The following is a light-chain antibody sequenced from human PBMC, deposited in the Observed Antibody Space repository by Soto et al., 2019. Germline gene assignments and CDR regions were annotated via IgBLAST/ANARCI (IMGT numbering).Light chain of an antibody. CDR2: DAS. Sequence: EIVLTQSPATLSLSPGERATLSCSASQSVSSYLAWYQQKPGQAPRLLIYDASNRATGIPARFSGSGSGTDFTLTISSLEPEDFAVYHCQQRSNWPPKLTFGPGTKVDIK. CDR3: QQRSNWPPKLT. CDR1: QSVSSY. J-gene: IGKJ3*01. V-gene: IGKV3-11*01.